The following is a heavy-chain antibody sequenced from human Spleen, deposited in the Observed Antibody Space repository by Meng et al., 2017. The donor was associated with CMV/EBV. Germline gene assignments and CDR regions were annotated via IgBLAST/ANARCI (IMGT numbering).Heavy chain of an antibody. Sequence: QGQLQRWGAGLLKPSATLSLTCAVYGGSFSGYYWSWIRQPPGKGLEWIGEINHSGSTNYNPSLKSRVTISVDTSKNQFSLKLSSVTAADTAVYYCARGTLDPYYFDYWGQGTLVTVSS. CDR3: ARGTLDPYYFDY. CDR2: INHSGST. CDR1: GGSFSGYY. J-gene: IGHJ4*02. D-gene: IGHD1-1*01. V-gene: IGHV4-34*01.